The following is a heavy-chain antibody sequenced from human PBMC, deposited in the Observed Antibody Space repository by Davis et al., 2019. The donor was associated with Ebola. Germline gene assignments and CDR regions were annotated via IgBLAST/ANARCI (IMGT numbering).Heavy chain of an antibody. Sequence: PSDTLSLTCTVSGASMTSYYWSWIRQPPGKGLEWIGYIAYTGNTIYNPSLKSRVTISGDTSKKQFSLRLSSVTAADTAVYYCARGGLVPAALYLWGQGTMVTVSS. J-gene: IGHJ3*01. V-gene: IGHV4-59*07. CDR1: GASMTSYY. CDR3: ARGGLVPAALYL. CDR2: IAYTGNT. D-gene: IGHD2-2*01.